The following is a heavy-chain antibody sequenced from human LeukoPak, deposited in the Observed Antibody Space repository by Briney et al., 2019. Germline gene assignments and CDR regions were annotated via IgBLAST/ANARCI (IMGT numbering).Heavy chain of an antibody. D-gene: IGHD3-10*01. J-gene: IGHJ4*02. V-gene: IGHV1-3*03. Sequence: GASVKVSCKASGYTFTSYAMHWVRQAPGQRLEWMGWINAGNGNTKYSQEFQGRVTITRDTSASTAYMELSSLRSEDMAVYYCARAPYGSGSYSIFVYWGQGTLVTVSS. CDR3: ARAPYGSGSYSIFVY. CDR2: INAGNGNT. CDR1: GYTFTSYA.